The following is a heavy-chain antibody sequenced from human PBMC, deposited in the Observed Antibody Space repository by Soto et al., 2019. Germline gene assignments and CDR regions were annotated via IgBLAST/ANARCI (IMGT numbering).Heavy chain of an antibody. Sequence: ASVKVSCKASGYTFTSYGISWVRQAPGQGLEWMGWISAYNGNTNYAQKLQGRVTMTTDTSTSTAYMELRSLRSDDTAVYYCACPGDYGALEAWHWFEPWGQGTLVTVSS. D-gene: IGHD4-17*01. CDR1: GYTFTSYG. V-gene: IGHV1-18*01. CDR3: ACPGDYGALEAWHWFEP. CDR2: ISAYNGNT. J-gene: IGHJ5*02.